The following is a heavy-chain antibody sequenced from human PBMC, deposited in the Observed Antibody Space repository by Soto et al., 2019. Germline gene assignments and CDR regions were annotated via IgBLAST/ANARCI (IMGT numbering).Heavy chain of an antibody. CDR2: INHSGST. CDR1: GGSFSGYY. V-gene: IGHV4-34*01. J-gene: IGHJ4*02. Sequence: SETLSLTCAVYGGSFSGYYWSWIRQPPGKGLEWIGEINHSGSTNYNPSLKSRVTISVDTSKNQFSLKLSSVTAADTAVYYCARDPSSRYCSSTSCYTGYYFDYWGQGTLVTVSS. CDR3: ARDPSSRYCSSTSCYTGYYFDY. D-gene: IGHD2-2*02.